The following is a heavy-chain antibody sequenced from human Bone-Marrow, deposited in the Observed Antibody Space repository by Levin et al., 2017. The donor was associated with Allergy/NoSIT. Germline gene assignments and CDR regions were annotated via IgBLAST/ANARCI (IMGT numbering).Heavy chain of an antibody. D-gene: IGHD2-15*01. V-gene: IGHV3-23*01. CDR3: AKDGYCRGGGCYEEPAFDI. CDR1: GFTFSSHA. Sequence: GASVKVSCAASGFTFSSHAMDWVRQAPGKGLEWVSAVSVSGDITFYADSVKGRFTISRDNSKSTLYLQMNSLRAEDTAVYFCAKDGYCRGGGCYEEPAFDIWGLGTMVTVSS. CDR2: VSVSGDIT. J-gene: IGHJ3*02.